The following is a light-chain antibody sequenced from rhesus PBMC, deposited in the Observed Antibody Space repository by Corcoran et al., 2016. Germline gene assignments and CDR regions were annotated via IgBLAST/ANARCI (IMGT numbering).Light chain of an antibody. CDR1: LSVNSN. CDR3: QQESSWPLT. CDR2: VPS. Sequence: EIVMTQSPATLSLSPGERGTLSCRASLSVNSNLAWYQQKPGQAPRLITYVPSNRATGIPDRFSGRGAWTDFPLTISSLEPEGVGVYYCQQESSWPLTFGGGTKVEIK. J-gene: IGKJ4*01. V-gene: IGKV3-35*01.